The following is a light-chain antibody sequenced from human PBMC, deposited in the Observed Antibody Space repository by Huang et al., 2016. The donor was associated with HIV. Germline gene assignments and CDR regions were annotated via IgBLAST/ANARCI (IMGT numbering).Light chain of an antibody. J-gene: IGKJ2*01. CDR3: QQYDNLPRT. CDR1: QDISNY. V-gene: IGKV1-33*01. CDR2: DAS. Sequence: DIQMTQSPSSLSASVGDRVTITCQASQDISNYLNWYQQKPGKAPKLLIDDASNLETGVPSMFSGSGSGTDFTFTISSLQPEDIATYYCQQYDNLPRTFGQGTKLEIK.